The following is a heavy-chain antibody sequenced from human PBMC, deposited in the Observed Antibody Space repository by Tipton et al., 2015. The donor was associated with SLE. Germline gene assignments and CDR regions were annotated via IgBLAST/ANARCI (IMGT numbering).Heavy chain of an antibody. J-gene: IGHJ5*02. CDR1: GDSLSSGDYS. CDR3: ARVGVTKRPHWWFDP. CDR2: IYHGVST. D-gene: IGHD1-26*01. Sequence: TLSLTCAVSGDSLSSGDYSWTWIRQPPGKGLEWIGYIYHGVSTYYNPSLKSRVTISEDRSKNQFSLRLSSVTAADTAVYYCARVGVTKRPHWWFDPWGQGALVTVSS. V-gene: IGHV4-30-2*01.